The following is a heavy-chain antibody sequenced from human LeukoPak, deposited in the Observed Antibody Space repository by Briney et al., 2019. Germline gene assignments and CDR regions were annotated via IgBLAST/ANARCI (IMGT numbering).Heavy chain of an antibody. CDR3: ARGALGYCSGGSCYPISDY. V-gene: IGHV3-23*01. Sequence: PGGSLRLSCAASGFTFNNYGMSWVRQAPGKGLEWVSSISGGGNTYDAQFVKGRFIISRDNSKNTLELQMRSLRSEDTAVYYCARGALGYCSGGSCYPISDYWGQGTLVTVSS. D-gene: IGHD2-15*01. CDR2: ISGGGNT. J-gene: IGHJ4*02. CDR1: GFTFNNYG.